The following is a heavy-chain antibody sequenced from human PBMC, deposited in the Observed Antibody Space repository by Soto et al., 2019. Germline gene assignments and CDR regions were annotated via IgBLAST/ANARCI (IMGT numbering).Heavy chain of an antibody. J-gene: IGHJ4*02. CDR2: IKSKTDGGTT. CDR3: TTEDQTTVTTSDY. D-gene: IGHD4-17*01. Sequence: PGGSLRLSCAASGFTFSNAWMSWVRQAPGKGLEWVGRIKSKTDGGTTDYAAPVKGRFTISRDDSKNTLYLQMNSLKTEDTAVYYCTTEDQTTVTTSDYWGQGTLVTVSS. V-gene: IGHV3-15*01. CDR1: GFTFSNAW.